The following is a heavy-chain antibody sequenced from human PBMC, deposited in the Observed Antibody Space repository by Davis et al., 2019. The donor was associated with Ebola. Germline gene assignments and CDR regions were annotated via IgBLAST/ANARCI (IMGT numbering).Heavy chain of an antibody. CDR2: LYHSGIT. V-gene: IGHV4-34*01. Sequence: MPGGSLRLSCAVYGGSFSGYYWSWIRQPPGKGLEWIGELYHSGITNYNPSLKSRVTMSLDKSKNQFSLKLKSVTAADTAVYYCARLTVVVEPAAIVWFGPWGQGTLVTVSS. CDR3: ARLTVVVEPAAIVWFGP. J-gene: IGHJ5*02. D-gene: IGHD2-2*02. CDR1: GGSFSGYY.